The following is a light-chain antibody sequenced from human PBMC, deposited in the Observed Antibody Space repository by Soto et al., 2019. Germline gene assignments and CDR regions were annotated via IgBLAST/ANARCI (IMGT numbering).Light chain of an antibody. J-gene: IGKJ1*01. CDR1: QSVSSN. V-gene: IGKV3-15*01. CDR3: RQYNSYSWT. Sequence: EIVLTHSPATLSLSPCERATLSFRARQSVSSNLAWYQQKPGQAPRLLIYGASTRATGIPARFSGSGSGTEFTLTISSLQPDDFATYYCRQYNSYSWTFGQGTKVDIK. CDR2: GAS.